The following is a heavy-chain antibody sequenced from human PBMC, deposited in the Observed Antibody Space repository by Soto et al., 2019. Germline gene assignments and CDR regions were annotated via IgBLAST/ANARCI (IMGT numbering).Heavy chain of an antibody. CDR3: ARDGNIAAAGMGFDY. J-gene: IGHJ4*02. CDR1: GGSISSYY. V-gene: IGHV4-59*01. CDR2: IFYSGST. D-gene: IGHD6-13*01. Sequence: SLTCTVSGGSISSYYWSWIRQPPGKGLEWIGYIFYSGSTNYNPSLKSRAIISVDTSKNQVSLKLSSVTAADTAVYWCARDGNIAAAGMGFDYWGQGTLVTVSS.